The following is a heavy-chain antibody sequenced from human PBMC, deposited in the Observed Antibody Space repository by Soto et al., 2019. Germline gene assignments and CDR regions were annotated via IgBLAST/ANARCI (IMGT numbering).Heavy chain of an antibody. CDR3: ANDLRRTYGSGSYYDY. J-gene: IGHJ4*02. CDR1: GFTFSSYA. CDR2: ISGSGGST. V-gene: IGHV3-23*01. Sequence: GGSLRLSCAASGFTFSSYAMSWVRQAPGKGLEWVSAISGSGGSTYYADSVKGRFTISRDNSKNTLYLQMNSLRAEDTAVYYCANDLRRTYGSGSYYDYWGQGTLVTVSS. D-gene: IGHD3-10*01.